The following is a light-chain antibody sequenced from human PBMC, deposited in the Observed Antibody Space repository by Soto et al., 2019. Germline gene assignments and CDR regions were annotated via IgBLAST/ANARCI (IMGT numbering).Light chain of an antibody. V-gene: IGLV2-23*01. CDR1: SSDVGSYNL. J-gene: IGLJ2*01. CDR3: CSYAGSSTDVV. CDR2: EGS. Sequence: QSVLTQPASVSGSPGQSITISCTGTSSDVGSYNLVSWYQQHPGKAPKLMIYEGSKRPSGVSNRFSGSKSGNTASLTISGLQAEHEADYYCCSYAGSSTDVVFGGGTKLTVL.